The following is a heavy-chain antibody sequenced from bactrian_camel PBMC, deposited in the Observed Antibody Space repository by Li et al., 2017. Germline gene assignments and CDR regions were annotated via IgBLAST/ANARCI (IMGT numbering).Heavy chain of an antibody. Sequence: HVQLVESGGGSVQAGGSLILSCKPAGATISNRCMAWFRQAPGNERETVASIYDRGTFYSDSVKGRFIITRDKAKDLVYLQMNGLQPEDTGMYYCAADQLYGTCRDVLDFPARGQGTQVTVS. V-gene: IGHV3S53*01. CDR3: AADQLYGTCRDVLDFPA. J-gene: IGHJ4*01. CDR2: SIYDRGT. CDR1: GATISNRC. D-gene: IGHD6*01.